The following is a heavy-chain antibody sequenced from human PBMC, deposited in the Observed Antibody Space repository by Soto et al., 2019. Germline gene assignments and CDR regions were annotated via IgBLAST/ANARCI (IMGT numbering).Heavy chain of an antibody. J-gene: IGHJ4*02. CDR1: GYTFTTYA. CDR3: ARGSPLWGDY. D-gene: IGHD3-16*01. Sequence: QVQLVQSGAEVKKPGASVKVSCKASGYTFTTYAMHWVRQAPGQRLEWMGWINAGNGNTKYSQKCQGRVTITRDTSASTAYMELSSVRSEDTAVYYCARGSPLWGDYWGQGTLVTVSS. CDR2: INAGNGNT. V-gene: IGHV1-3*01.